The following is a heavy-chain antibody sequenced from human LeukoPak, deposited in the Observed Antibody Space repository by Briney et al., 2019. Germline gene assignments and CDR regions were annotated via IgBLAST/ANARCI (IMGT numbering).Heavy chain of an antibody. CDR2: IHYSGTSI. CDR1: SASVNNGHHY. Sequence: SETLSLTCTDSSASVNNGHHYRAWIRQPPGKGLEWIGTIHYSGTSIFYSPSLESRVTLSADTSTNRFSLNLRSVTAADTAVYFCAAGGDSAKAGYWGHGTLITVSS. CDR3: AAGGDSAKAGY. J-gene: IGHJ4*01. D-gene: IGHD3-16*01. V-gene: IGHV4-39*01.